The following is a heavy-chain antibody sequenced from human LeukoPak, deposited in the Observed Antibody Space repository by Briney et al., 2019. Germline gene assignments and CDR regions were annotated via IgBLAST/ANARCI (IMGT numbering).Heavy chain of an antibody. Sequence: GGSLRLSCAASGFTVSSNYMTWVRQAPGKGPEWVSVIYSGGSTYYADSVKGRFTISRDNSKNTLYLQMNSLRAEDTAVYYCARPYDSSTYSASWGQGTLVTVSS. D-gene: IGHD3-22*01. CDR3: ARPYDSSTYSAS. CDR1: GFTVSSNY. J-gene: IGHJ5*02. CDR2: IYSGGST. V-gene: IGHV3-66*04.